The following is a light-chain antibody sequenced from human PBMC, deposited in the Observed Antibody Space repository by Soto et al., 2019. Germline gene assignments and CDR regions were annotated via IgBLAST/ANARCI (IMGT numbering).Light chain of an antibody. J-gene: IGKJ4*01. CDR2: DAS. V-gene: IGKV3-11*01. Sequence: EIVLTQSPATLSLSPEERATLSCRASQSVSSYLAWYQQKPGQAPRLLIYDASNRATGIPAWFSGSGSGTDFTLTISSLEPEDFAVYYCQLRSNWLLTFGGGTKVEIK. CDR3: QLRSNWLLT. CDR1: QSVSSY.